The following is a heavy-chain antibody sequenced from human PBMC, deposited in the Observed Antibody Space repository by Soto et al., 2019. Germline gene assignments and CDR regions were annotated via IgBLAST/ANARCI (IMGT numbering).Heavy chain of an antibody. D-gene: IGHD6-13*01. J-gene: IGHJ5*02. Sequence: GGSLRLSCAASGFTFRSFTMNWVRQAPGKGLEWVSTISSNSAYIYYTDALRGRFTTSRDNAKNSLHLQMNSLRAEDTAVYYCTRDASRDSSARGWFDPWGPGTLVTVSS. CDR1: GFTFRSFT. CDR3: TRDASRDSSARGWFDP. V-gene: IGHV3-21*01. CDR2: ISSNSAYI.